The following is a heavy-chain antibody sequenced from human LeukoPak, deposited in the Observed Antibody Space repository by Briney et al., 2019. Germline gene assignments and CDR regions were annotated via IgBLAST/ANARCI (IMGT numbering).Heavy chain of an antibody. D-gene: IGHD4-17*01. Sequence: AGGSLRLSCAASGFIVSNNYMSWVRQAPGKGLEWVSVIYSGGSTYYADSVKGRFTISRDNSKNTLYLRMNSLRAEDTAVYYCARDEYGVDYWGQGTLVTVSS. CDR1: GFIVSNNY. V-gene: IGHV3-53*01. J-gene: IGHJ4*02. CDR3: ARDEYGVDY. CDR2: IYSGGST.